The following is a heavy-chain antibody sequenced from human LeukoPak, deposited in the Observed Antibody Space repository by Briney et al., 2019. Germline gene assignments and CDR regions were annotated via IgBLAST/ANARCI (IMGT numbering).Heavy chain of an antibody. V-gene: IGHV5-51*01. CDR3: ARGDTGGYYDSSGYYNWFDP. CDR1: GYSFTSYW. CDR2: IYPGDSDT. Sequence: GESLKISCKGSGYSFTSYWIGRVRQMPGKGLEWMGIIYPGDSDTRYSPSFQGQVTISADKSISTAYLQWSSLKASDTAMYYCARGDTGGYYDSSGYYNWFDPWGQGTLVTVSS. D-gene: IGHD3-22*01. J-gene: IGHJ5*02.